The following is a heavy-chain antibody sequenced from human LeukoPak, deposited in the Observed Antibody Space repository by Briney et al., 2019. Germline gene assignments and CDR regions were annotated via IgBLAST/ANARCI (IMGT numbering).Heavy chain of an antibody. CDR3: ARPRGGDYPLDAFDI. J-gene: IGHJ3*02. V-gene: IGHV3-33*01. CDR2: IWYDGSNE. D-gene: IGHD4-17*01. CDR1: GFTFSSYG. Sequence: GRSLRLSCAASGFTFSSYGMHWVRQAPGKGLEWVAVIWYDGSNEYYADSVKGRFTISRDNSKNTLYLQMNSLRAEDTAVYYCARPRGGDYPLDAFDIWGQGTMVTVSS.